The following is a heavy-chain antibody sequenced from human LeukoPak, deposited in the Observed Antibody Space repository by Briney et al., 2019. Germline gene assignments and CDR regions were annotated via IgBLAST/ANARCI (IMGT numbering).Heavy chain of an antibody. CDR3: ASGTFDDYGDYDRGDFFDH. V-gene: IGHV4-39*02. J-gene: IGHJ4*02. CDR1: GGSISSSSSY. D-gene: IGHD4-17*01. Sequence: SETLSLTCTVSGGSISSSSSYWGWVRQPPGKGPEWIASIYYSGLTYDNPSLKSRDAIYVDPSKNHFSLKVSSVTAADTAVYYCASGTFDDYGDYDRGDFFDHWGQGTLVTVSS. CDR2: IYYSGLT.